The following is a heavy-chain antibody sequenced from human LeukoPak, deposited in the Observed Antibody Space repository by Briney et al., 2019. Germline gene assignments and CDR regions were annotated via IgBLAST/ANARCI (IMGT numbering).Heavy chain of an antibody. CDR2: INWNGGST. V-gene: IGHV3-20*04. Sequence: PGGSLRLSCAASGFSFDDYGMSWVRQAPGKGLEWVSGINWNGGSTGYADSVKGRFTISRDNAKNSLYLQMNSLRAEDTALYYCARATGDSSGYWGYKIYYFDYWGQGTLVTVSS. J-gene: IGHJ4*02. D-gene: IGHD3-22*01. CDR3: ARATGDSSGYWGYKIYYFDY. CDR1: GFSFDDYG.